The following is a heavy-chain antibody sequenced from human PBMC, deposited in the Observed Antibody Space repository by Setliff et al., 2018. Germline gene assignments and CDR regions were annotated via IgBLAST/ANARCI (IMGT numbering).Heavy chain of an antibody. CDR3: ARGGTFRYFDF. Sequence: GGSLRLSCAASGFTFSNYWMHWVRQAPGKGLEWVAVIWDDGGNKYHADSVKGRFTISRDNSKNTLYLQMNSLRPEDTAVYYCARGGTFRYFDFWGQGAPVTVSS. J-gene: IGHJ4*02. V-gene: IGHV3-33*08. CDR1: GFTFSNYW. CDR2: IWDDGGNK. D-gene: IGHD5-12*01.